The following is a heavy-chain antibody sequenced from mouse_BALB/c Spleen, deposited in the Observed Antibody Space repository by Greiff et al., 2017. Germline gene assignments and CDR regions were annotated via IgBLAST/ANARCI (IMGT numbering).Heavy chain of an antibody. V-gene: IGHV5-2*03. J-gene: IGHJ4*01. D-gene: IGHD2-4*01. CDR2: INSDGGST. CDR3: AREIYYDYPYAMDY. Sequence: EVKVVESGGGLVQPGESLKLSCESNEYEFPSHDMSWVRKTPEKRLELVAAINSDGGSTYYPDTMERRFIISRDNTKKTLYLQMSSLRSEDTAMYYCAREIYYDYPYAMDYWGQGTSVTVSS. CDR1: EYEFPSHD.